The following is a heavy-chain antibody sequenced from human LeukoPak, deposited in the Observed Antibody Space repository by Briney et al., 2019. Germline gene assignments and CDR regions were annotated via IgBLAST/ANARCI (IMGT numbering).Heavy chain of an antibody. CDR2: IIPIFGTA. J-gene: IGHJ6*02. V-gene: IGHV1-69*01. CDR1: GGTFISYA. CDR3: ARDRGDYYYGMDV. Sequence: ASVKVSCKASGGTFISYAISWVRQAPGQGLEWMGGIIPIFGTANYAQKFQGRVTITADESTSTAYMELSSLRSEDTAVYYCARDRGDYYYGMDVWGQGTTVTVSS.